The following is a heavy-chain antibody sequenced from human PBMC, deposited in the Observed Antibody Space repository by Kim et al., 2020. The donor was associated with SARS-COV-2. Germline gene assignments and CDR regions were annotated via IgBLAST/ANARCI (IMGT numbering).Heavy chain of an antibody. D-gene: IGHD3-16*01. V-gene: IGHV4-61*02. Sequence: SETLSLTCIVSDDSISVGSYSWTWIRQPAGKGLEWIGRIYTSGSTNYNPSLKSRVTISIDTSKRQFSLRLDSVTAADTAVYYCARGAKPGWGLLPFFDYWGQGSLVAVSS. J-gene: IGHJ4*02. CDR1: DDSISVGSYS. CDR3: ARGAKPGWGLLPFFDY. CDR2: IYTSGST.